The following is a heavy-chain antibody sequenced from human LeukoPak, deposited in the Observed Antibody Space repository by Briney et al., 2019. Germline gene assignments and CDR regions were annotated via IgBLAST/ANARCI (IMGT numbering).Heavy chain of an antibody. Sequence: GGSLRLSCAASGFTFSDYSMNWVRQAPGQGLAWVSAVTGSGDRTYYADSVKGRFTISRDNSKNTLYLQIDSLRVEDTAVYYCAKDSQTYYYGSGSYFNHWGQGTLVTVSS. CDR2: VTGSGDRT. J-gene: IGHJ4*02. D-gene: IGHD3-10*01. CDR3: AKDSQTYYYGSGSYFNH. V-gene: IGHV3-23*01. CDR1: GFTFSDYS.